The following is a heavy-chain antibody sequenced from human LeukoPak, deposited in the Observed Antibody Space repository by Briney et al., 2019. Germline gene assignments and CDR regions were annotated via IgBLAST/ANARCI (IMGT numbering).Heavy chain of an antibody. J-gene: IGHJ5*02. D-gene: IGHD5-18*01. CDR1: GFTFSSYA. V-gene: IGHV3-23*01. CDR2: ISGSGGST. CDR3: AKGDGGYSYDPYNWFDP. Sequence: GGSLRLSCAASGFTFSSYAMSWVRQAPGKGLEWVSAISGSGGSTYYADSVKGRFTISRDNFKNTLYLQMNSLRAEDTAVYYCAKGDGGYSYDPYNWFDPWGQGTLVTVSS.